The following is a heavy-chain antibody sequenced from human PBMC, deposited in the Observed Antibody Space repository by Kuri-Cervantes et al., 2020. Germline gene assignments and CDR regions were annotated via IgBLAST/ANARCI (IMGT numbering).Heavy chain of an antibody. CDR2: LSYDGSNK. CDR1: GFTFSSYA. CDR3: ARCVGSGWYFNDY. V-gene: IGHV3-30-3*01. D-gene: IGHD6-19*01. J-gene: IGHJ4*02. Sequence: GESLKTSCAASGFTFSSYAMHWVRQAPGKGLECVAVLSYDGSNKYYADSVKGRFTISRDNSKNTLYLQMNSLRSEDTAVYYCARCVGSGWYFNDYWGQGTLVTVSS.